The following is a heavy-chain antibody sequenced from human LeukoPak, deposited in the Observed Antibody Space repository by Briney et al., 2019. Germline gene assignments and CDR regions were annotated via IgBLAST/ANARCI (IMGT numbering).Heavy chain of an antibody. J-gene: IGHJ3*02. CDR1: GYTFTSYD. CDR3: ARPYRSGYDHSDAFDI. CDR2: MNPNSGNT. V-gene: IGHV1-8*03. Sequence: ASVKVSCKASGYTFTSYDINWVRQATGQGLEWMGWMNPNSGNTGYAQKFQGRVTITRNTSISTAYMELSSLRSEDTAVYYCARPYRSGYDHSDAFDIWGQGTMVTVSS. D-gene: IGHD5-12*01.